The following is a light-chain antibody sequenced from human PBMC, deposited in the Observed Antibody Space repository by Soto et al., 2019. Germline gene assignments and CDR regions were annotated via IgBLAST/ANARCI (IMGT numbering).Light chain of an antibody. CDR2: KVT. CDR1: SXYLSLYNF. CDR3: CSYTGSSNYV. Sequence: QSALTQPASVSGSPGQSITISCTSTSXYLSLYNFVSWYQQHPGEATKLVXXKVTNRPSGVSNRLSGSRSGNTASLTISGLQAEDEADYYCCSYTGSSNYVFGTGTKLTVL. V-gene: IGLV2-14*01. J-gene: IGLJ1*01.